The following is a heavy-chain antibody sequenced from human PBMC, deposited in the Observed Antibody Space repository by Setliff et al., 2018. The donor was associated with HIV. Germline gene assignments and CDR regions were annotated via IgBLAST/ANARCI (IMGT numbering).Heavy chain of an antibody. D-gene: IGHD2-2*01. Sequence: PSETLSLTCIVSGASISSNTWSWIRQAPGKGLQWIGFIYSSVTTNYNPSLKSRVTISLDTSKNQFSLKLTSVTAADTAVYYCARGGTSSNWFGPWGQGTQVTVSS. CDR2: IYSSVTT. CDR3: ARGGTSSNWFGP. CDR1: GASISSNT. J-gene: IGHJ5*02. V-gene: IGHV4-59*01.